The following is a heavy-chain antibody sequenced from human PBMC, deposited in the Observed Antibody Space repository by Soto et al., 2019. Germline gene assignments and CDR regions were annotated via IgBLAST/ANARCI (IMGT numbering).Heavy chain of an antibody. CDR1: GGSFSGYY. CDR3: ASRRIAVAGTYDGMDV. J-gene: IGHJ6*02. D-gene: IGHD6-19*01. CDR2: INHSGST. Sequence: SETLSLTCAVYGGSFSGYYWSWIRQPPGKGLEWIGEINHSGSTNYNPSLKSRVTISVDTSKNQFSLKLSSVTAADTAVYYCASRRIAVAGTYDGMDVWGQGTTVTVSS. V-gene: IGHV4-34*01.